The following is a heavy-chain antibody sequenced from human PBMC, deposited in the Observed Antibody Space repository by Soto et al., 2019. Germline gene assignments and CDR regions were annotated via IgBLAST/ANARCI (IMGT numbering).Heavy chain of an antibody. Sequence: EVPLLESGGGLVQPGESLRLSCAASGFTFGTYSMNWVRQAPGKGLEWVSGIYGNGGGTFYADSVKGRFTISRDNSRNTLYWQMKSRRAEDTAVYYCAKDVRPDGYWDLDYWGQGTPVTVSS. D-gene: IGHD5-12*01. CDR3: AKDVRPDGYWDLDY. CDR2: IYGNGGGT. J-gene: IGHJ4*02. V-gene: IGHV3-23*01. CDR1: GFTFGTYS.